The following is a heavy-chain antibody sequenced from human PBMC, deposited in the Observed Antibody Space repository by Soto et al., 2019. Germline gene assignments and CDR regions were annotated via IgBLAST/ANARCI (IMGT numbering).Heavy chain of an antibody. D-gene: IGHD3-3*01. CDR2: ISYDGSNK. CDR1: GFTFSSYG. Sequence: PGGSLRLSCAASGFTFSSYGMHWVRQAPGKGLEWVAVISYDGSNKYYADSVKGRFTISRDNSKNTLYLQMNSLRAEDTAVYYCAKDGSLYYDFWSGYPPDYFDYWGQGTLVTVPQ. J-gene: IGHJ4*02. CDR3: AKDGSLYYDFWSGYPPDYFDY. V-gene: IGHV3-30*18.